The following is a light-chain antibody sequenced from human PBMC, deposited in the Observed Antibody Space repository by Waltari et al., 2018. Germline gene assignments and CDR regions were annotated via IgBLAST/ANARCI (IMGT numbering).Light chain of an antibody. CDR3: QVWDSSGDHPGVYWV. J-gene: IGLJ3*02. Sequence: SYPLTQPPSVSVAPGKTARITCGGNDIGSKSVHWYQQKPGQAPVLVIYYKSDRPSGIPERFSGSNSGNTATLTISRVEAGDEADYYCQVWDSSGDHPGVYWVFGGGTKLTVL. CDR1: DIGSKS. CDR2: YKS. V-gene: IGLV3-21*04.